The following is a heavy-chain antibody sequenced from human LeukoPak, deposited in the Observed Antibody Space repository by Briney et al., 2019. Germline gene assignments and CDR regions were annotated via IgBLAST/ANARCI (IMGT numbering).Heavy chain of an antibody. D-gene: IGHD5-12*01. J-gene: IGHJ5*02. CDR3: AKAGSNGYGWGPLNWVDP. CDR1: GYIFTDYY. V-gene: IGHV1-2*02. CDR2: INPNSGGT. Sequence: ASVKVSCKASGYIFTDYYMYWVRQAPRQGPEWMGWINPNSGGTNYAQKFQGRVTMTRDTSTSTAYMELTSLKSDDTAVYYCAKAGSNGYGWGPLNWVDPWGQGTLVTVSS.